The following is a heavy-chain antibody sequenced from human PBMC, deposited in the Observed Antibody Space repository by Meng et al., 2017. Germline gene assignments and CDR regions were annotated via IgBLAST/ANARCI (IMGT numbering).Heavy chain of an antibody. CDR1: GLTLSSYA. V-gene: IGHV3-30*01. D-gene: IGHD3-22*01. J-gene: IGHJ4*02. CDR2: ISYDGSNK. Sequence: QVLRVGCGGGVVQPGRSLVSSFAASGLTLSSYAMHWVRQAPGKGLEWVAVISYDGSNKYYADSVKGRFTISRDNSKNTLYLQMNSLRAEDTAVYYCARAEYYYDSSDYWGQGTLVTVSS. CDR3: ARAEYYYDSSDY.